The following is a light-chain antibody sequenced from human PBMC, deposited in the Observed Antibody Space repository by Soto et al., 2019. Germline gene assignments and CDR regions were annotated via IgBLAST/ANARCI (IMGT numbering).Light chain of an antibody. V-gene: IGKV1-13*02. Sequence: AIQLTQSPSSLSASVGDRVTIACRASQGIRSALAWYQQKPGKAPKLLIYDASSLESGVPSRFIGSGSGSEFTLTISSRHPQDFATYYYQQFKSYHQCTFGQGTQLEIK. CDR2: DAS. J-gene: IGKJ5*01. CDR3: QQFKSYHQCT. CDR1: QGIRSA.